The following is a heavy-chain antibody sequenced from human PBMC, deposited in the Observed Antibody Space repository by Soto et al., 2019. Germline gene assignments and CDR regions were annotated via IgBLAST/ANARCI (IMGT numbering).Heavy chain of an antibody. CDR1: VGSISSYY. D-gene: IGHD4-17*01. V-gene: IGHV4-59*01. CDR2: IYYSGST. J-gene: IGHJ4*02. CDR3: ARMTTVTMCSYELDS. Sequence: SETLSLTCTVSVGSISSYYWSWIRQPPGKGLEWVGYIYYSGSTNYNPSLKSRVTISVDASKNRVSLKLSLFTAADTAVDYLARMTTVTMCSYELDSWGQGTLVTVSS.